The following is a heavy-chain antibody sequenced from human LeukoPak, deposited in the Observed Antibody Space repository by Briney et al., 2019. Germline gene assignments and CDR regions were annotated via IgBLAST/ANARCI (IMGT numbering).Heavy chain of an antibody. Sequence: WASVKVSCKASGYTFTGYYMHWVRQAPGHGLEWMGWINPNSGGTNYAQKFQGRVTMTRDTSISTAYMELSRLRSDDTAVYYCARSSYGSGSYSRIWGQGTLVTVSS. V-gene: IGHV1-2*02. CDR2: INPNSGGT. J-gene: IGHJ4*02. D-gene: IGHD3-10*01. CDR1: GYTFTGYY. CDR3: ARSSYGSGSYSRI.